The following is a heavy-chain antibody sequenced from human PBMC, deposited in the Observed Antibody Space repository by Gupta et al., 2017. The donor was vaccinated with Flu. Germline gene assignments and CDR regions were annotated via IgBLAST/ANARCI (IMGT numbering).Heavy chain of an antibody. CDR2: IPYSGST. CDR1: GGSISSYY. CDR3: SRYWNYYMDV. D-gene: IGHD1-1*01. J-gene: IGHJ6*03. Sequence: QVQLQESGPGLVKPSETLSLTCTVSGGSISSYYWSWIRQSPGKGLEWIGYIPYSGSTIHNPSLTSRVTISVDTSQNQFSLQLRSVTAADTAVYHGSRYWNYYMDVGGKGTTVTVSS. V-gene: IGHV4-59*01.